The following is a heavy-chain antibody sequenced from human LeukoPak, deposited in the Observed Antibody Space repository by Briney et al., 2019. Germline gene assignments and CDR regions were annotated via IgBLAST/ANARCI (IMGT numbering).Heavy chain of an antibody. CDR1: GFIFSTYG. CDR2: IRSKANSYAT. Sequence: PGGSLRLSCAASGFIFSTYGMHWVRQASGKGLEWVGRIRSKANSYATAYAASVKGRFTISRDDSKNTAYLQMNSLKTEDTAVYYCTRLGGSYGEADYWGQGTLVTVSS. J-gene: IGHJ4*02. CDR3: TRLGGSYGEADY. D-gene: IGHD1-26*01. V-gene: IGHV3-73*01.